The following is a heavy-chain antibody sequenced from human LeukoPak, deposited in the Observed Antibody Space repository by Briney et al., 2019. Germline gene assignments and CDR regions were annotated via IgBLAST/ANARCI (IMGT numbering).Heavy chain of an antibody. Sequence: SETLSLTCAVYGGSFSGYYWSWIRQPPGKGLEWIGEINHSGSTNYNPSLKSRVTISVDTSKNQFSLKLSSVTAADTAVYYCAASVRGVIFDAFDIWGQGTMVTVSS. V-gene: IGHV4-34*01. CDR2: INHSGST. J-gene: IGHJ3*02. CDR1: GGSFSGYY. D-gene: IGHD3-10*01. CDR3: AASVRGVIFDAFDI.